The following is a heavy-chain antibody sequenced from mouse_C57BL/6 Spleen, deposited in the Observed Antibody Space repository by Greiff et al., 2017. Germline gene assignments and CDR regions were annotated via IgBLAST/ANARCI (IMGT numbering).Heavy chain of an antibody. D-gene: IGHD1-1*01. CDR3: ARDTTVVATRADY. Sequence: VQLQESGPELVKPGASVKISCKASGYAFSSSWMNWVKQRPGKGLEWIGRIYPGDGDTNYNGKFKGKATLTADKSSSTAYMQLSSLTSEDSAVYFCARDTTVVATRADYWGQGTSVTVSS. CDR1: GYAFSSSW. J-gene: IGHJ4*01. V-gene: IGHV1-82*01. CDR2: IYPGDGDT.